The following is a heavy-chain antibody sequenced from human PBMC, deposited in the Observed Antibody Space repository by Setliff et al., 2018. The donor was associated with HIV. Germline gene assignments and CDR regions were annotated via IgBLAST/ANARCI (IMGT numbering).Heavy chain of an antibody. D-gene: IGHD6-19*01. Sequence: PGGSLRLSCAASGFTFNNYWIIWVRQAPGKGLAWVAVMSNDGSNRIYAESVKGRFTISRDYSKNTLSLQMNSLTTEDTAVYYCAKQGPSSGLDFWGRGTLVTVSS. CDR2: MSNDGSNR. CDR1: GFTFNNYW. CDR3: AKQGPSSGLDF. V-gene: IGHV3-30*18. J-gene: IGHJ4*02.